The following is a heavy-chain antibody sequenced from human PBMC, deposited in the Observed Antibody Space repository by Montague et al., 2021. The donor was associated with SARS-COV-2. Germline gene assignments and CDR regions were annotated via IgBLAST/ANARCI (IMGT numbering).Heavy chain of an antibody. J-gene: IGHJ4*02. Sequence: SETLSLTCTVSGESISGFYWNWIRQPAGKGLEWIGRIYVTGGTNSNPSLKIRVTMSVATSKNEISLRLNSVTAADTAVYYCASGVVAAPRVVDYWGRGTLVTVSS. D-gene: IGHD2-15*01. CDR2: IYVTGGT. CDR1: GESISGFY. V-gene: IGHV4-4*07. CDR3: ASGVVAAPRVVDY.